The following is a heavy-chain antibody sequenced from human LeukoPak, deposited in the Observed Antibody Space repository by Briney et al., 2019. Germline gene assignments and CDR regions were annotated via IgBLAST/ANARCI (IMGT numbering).Heavy chain of an antibody. Sequence: GGPLRLSCATLGFTFSTYWMPWGRQTPGEGLVWVSRINTDGSSTSYADSVKGRFTISRDNAKNTLYLQMNSLRAEDTAVYYCARGRETLNWGQGTLVTVSS. V-gene: IGHV3-74*01. CDR2: INTDGSST. CDR1: GFTFSTYW. CDR3: ARGRETLN. J-gene: IGHJ4*02. D-gene: IGHD4-23*01.